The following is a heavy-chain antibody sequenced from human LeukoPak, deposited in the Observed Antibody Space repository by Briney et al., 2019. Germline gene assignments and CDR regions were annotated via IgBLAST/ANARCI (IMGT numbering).Heavy chain of an antibody. J-gene: IGHJ4*02. CDR3: ARGVVTMVRGVSSPFDY. V-gene: IGHV4-59*01. CDR1: GGSISSYY. Sequence: PSETLSLTCTASGGSISSYYWSWIRQPPGKGLEWIGYIYYSGSTNYNPSLKSRVTISVDTSKNQFTLKLSSVTAADTAVYYCARGVVTMVRGVSSPFDYWGQGTLVTVSS. D-gene: IGHD3-10*01. CDR2: IYYSGST.